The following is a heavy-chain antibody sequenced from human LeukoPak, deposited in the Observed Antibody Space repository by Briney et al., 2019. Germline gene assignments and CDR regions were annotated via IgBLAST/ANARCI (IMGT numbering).Heavy chain of an antibody. CDR1: GYSISSGYY. V-gene: IGHV4-38-2*02. Sequence: SETLSLTCTVSGYSISSGYYWGWIRQPPGKGLEWIGSIYHSGSTYYNPSLKSRVTISVDTSKNQFSLKLSSVTAADTAVYYCAREMLWFGEEYWGQGTLVTVSS. CDR3: AREMLWFGEEY. D-gene: IGHD3-10*01. CDR2: IYHSGST. J-gene: IGHJ4*02.